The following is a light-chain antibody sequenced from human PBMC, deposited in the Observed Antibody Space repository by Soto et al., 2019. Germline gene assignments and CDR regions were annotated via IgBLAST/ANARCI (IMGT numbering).Light chain of an antibody. V-gene: IGLV2-23*01. CDR1: SSDVGRYNL. Sequence: QSALTQPASVSGSPGQSITVSCTGTSSDVGRYNLVSWYQHHPGKAPKFMIYENNKRPSGVSDRFSGSKSGNTASLTISGLLAEDEADYYCCSYANSTTPWVFGGGTQLTVL. CDR3: CSYANSTTPWV. J-gene: IGLJ3*02. CDR2: ENN.